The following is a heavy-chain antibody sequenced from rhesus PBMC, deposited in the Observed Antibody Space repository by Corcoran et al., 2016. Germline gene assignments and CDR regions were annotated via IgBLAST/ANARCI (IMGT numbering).Heavy chain of an antibody. J-gene: IGHJ4*01. D-gene: IGHD4-29*01. V-gene: IGHV4-173*01. Sequence: QLQLQESGPGLVKPSASLSLTCAVSGGSFSGNYWTWISQPPGKGLEWIGRMAGSGGSTDCNPSLKSRVTISTDTSKNQLSLNLNSVTAADTAVYFCARNYGTFFDHWGQGVLVTISS. CDR1: GGSFSGNY. CDR2: MAGSGGST. CDR3: ARNYGTFFDH.